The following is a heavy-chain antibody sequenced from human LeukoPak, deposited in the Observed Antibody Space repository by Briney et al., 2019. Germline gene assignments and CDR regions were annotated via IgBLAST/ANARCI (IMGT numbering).Heavy chain of an antibody. D-gene: IGHD3-3*01. V-gene: IGHV3-23*01. J-gene: IGHJ4*02. Sequence: GGSLRLSCTASGFTFSTYAMNWVRQAPGKGLEWVSSISRTVENTYYADSVKGRFTISTDNSKNMVHLQMNSLRGDDTAVYYCVKGTVGFLEWSQRGSFELWGQGALVTVSS. CDR2: ISRTVENT. CDR1: GFTFSTYA. CDR3: VKGTVGFLEWSQRGSFEL.